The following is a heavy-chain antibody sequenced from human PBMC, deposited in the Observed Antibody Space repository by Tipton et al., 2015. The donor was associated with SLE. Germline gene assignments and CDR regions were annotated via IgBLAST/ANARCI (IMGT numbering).Heavy chain of an antibody. Sequence: QSGAEVKKPGASVKVSCKASGYTFTSYGISWVRRAPGQGLEWMGWISAYNGNTNYAQKLQGRVTTTTDTSTSTAYMELRSLRSEDTAVYYCAIAVAGTLFFDYWGQGALVTVSS. D-gene: IGHD6-19*01. CDR1: GYTFTSYG. CDR3: AIAVAGTLFFDY. V-gene: IGHV1-18*01. J-gene: IGHJ4*02. CDR2: ISAYNGNT.